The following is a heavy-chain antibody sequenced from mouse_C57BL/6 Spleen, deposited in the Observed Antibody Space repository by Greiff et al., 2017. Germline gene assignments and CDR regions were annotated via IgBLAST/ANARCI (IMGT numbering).Heavy chain of an antibody. V-gene: IGHV1-26*01. CDR2: INPNNGCT. CDR1: GYTFTDYY. J-gene: IGHJ4*01. D-gene: IGHD2-1*01. Sequence: EVQLQQSGPELVQPGASVKISCKASGYTFTDYYMNWVKQSHGKSLEWIGDINPNNGCTSYHQKFKGKATLTVDKSYSTAYMELRSLTSEDSAGYYCARRDYGNPYAMDYWGQGTSVTVSS. CDR3: ARRDYGNPYAMDY.